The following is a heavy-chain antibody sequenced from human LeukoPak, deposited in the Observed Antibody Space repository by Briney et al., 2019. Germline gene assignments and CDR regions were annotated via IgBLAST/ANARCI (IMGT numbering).Heavy chain of an antibody. CDR1: GFIFSNYG. CDR2: IRYDGSNK. J-gene: IGHJ4*02. Sequence: GGSLRLSCAESGFIFSNYGMNWVRQAPGKGLEWVAGIRYDGSNKDYADSVKGRFTISRDNSINTLYLQMNSLRAEDTAVYYCASFSVTSGDDYWGQGTLVTVSS. D-gene: IGHD4-17*01. CDR3: ASFSVTSGDDY. V-gene: IGHV3-33*01.